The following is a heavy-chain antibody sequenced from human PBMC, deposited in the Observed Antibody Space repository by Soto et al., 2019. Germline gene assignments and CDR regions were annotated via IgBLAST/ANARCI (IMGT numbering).Heavy chain of an antibody. Sequence: SETLSLTCNVSGDSISSGRYYWSWIRQHPEKGLEWIGYIYYSGTVQYSPSFKSRITMSVDKSKNQFSLKLSSVTAADAAVYYRARGLSTLSPLDDWGEGTLVTVSS. CDR3: ARGLSTLSPLDD. D-gene: IGHD6-13*01. CDR2: IYYSGTV. V-gene: IGHV4-61*05. CDR1: GDSISSGRYY. J-gene: IGHJ4*02.